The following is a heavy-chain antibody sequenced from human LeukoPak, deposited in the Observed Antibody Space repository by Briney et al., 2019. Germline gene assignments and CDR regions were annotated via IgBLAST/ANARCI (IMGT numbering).Heavy chain of an antibody. CDR2: IYYSGST. V-gene: IGHV4-59*01. J-gene: IGHJ4*02. Sequence: PSETLSLTCTVSGGSISSYYWGWIRQPPGKGLEWIGYIYYSGSTNYNPSLKSRVTISVDTSKNQFSLKLSSVTAADTAVYYCAREEGSYYDFWSGYFDYWGQGTLVTVSS. CDR1: GGSISSYY. CDR3: AREEGSYYDFWSGYFDY. D-gene: IGHD3-3*01.